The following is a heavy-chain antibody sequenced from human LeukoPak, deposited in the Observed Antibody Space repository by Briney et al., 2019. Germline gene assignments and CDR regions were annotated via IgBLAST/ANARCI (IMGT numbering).Heavy chain of an antibody. CDR3: ARDGDDFRRDYMDV. Sequence: ASVKVSCKASGGTFSSYAISWVRQAPGQGLEWMGGIIPIFGTANYAQKFQGRVTITTDESTSTAYMELSSLRSEDTAVYYCARDGDDFRRDYMDVWGKGTTVTVSS. CDR2: IIPIFGTA. D-gene: IGHD3-3*01. CDR1: GGTFSSYA. J-gene: IGHJ6*03. V-gene: IGHV1-69*05.